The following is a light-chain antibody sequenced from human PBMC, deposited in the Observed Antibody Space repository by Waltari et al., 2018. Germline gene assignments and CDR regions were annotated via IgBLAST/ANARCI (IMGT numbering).Light chain of an antibody. Sequence: EIVLTQSPGPLPLYPGERATLSCRASQTVRTTYLAWYQQKPGQAPTLLIYGASSRATGIPDRFSGSGSGTDFSLTISSLEPEDFAVYYCQQYDISPLTFGGGTKVEIK. CDR2: GAS. CDR3: QQYDISPLT. V-gene: IGKV3-20*01. CDR1: QTVRTTY. J-gene: IGKJ4*01.